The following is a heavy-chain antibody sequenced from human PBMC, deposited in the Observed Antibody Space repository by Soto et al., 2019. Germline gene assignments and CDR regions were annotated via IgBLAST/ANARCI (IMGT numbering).Heavy chain of an antibody. Sequence: VQLLESGGGLVQPGGSLRLSCAASGFSFGNYAMTWVRQAPGKGLEWVSAISGSSTNTFFADSVKGRFTISRDNSKSTLYLQMNSLRVEDTAIYYCAKASSISWGVFDYWGQGALITVSS. V-gene: IGHV3-23*01. J-gene: IGHJ4*02. CDR3: AKASSISWGVFDY. CDR2: ISGSSTNT. CDR1: GFSFGNYA. D-gene: IGHD6-13*01.